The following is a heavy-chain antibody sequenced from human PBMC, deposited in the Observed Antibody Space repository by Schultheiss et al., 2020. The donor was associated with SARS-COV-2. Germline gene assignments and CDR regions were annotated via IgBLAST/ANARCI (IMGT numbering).Heavy chain of an antibody. CDR3: ARDFSYDSSGAGDY. CDR1: GFTFSSYA. J-gene: IGHJ4*02. Sequence: GGSLRLSCAASGFTFSSYAMHWVRQAPGKGLEWVAVISYDGSNKYYADSVKGRFTISRDNSKNTLYLQMNSLRAEDTAVYYCARDFSYDSSGAGDYWGQGTLVTVSS. CDR2: ISYDGSNK. V-gene: IGHV3-30*04. D-gene: IGHD3-22*01.